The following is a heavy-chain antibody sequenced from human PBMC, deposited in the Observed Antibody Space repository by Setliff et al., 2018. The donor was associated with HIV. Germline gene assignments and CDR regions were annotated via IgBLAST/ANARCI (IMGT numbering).Heavy chain of an antibody. CDR2: IWYDGINK. CDR1: GFTFDDFG. CDR3: ATSLMGQYFYY. V-gene: IGHV3-33*08. Sequence: GGSLRLSCAASGFTFDDFGMSWVRQAPGKGLEWVAVIWYDGINKYYADSVKGRFTISRDNSKNTLYLQMNSLRAEDTAMYYCATSLMGQYFYYWGQGTLVTVSS. D-gene: IGHD3-10*01. J-gene: IGHJ4*02.